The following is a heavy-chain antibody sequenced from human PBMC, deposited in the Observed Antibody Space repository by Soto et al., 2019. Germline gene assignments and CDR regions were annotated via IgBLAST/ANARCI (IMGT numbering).Heavy chain of an antibody. V-gene: IGHV3-21*01. J-gene: IGHJ5*02. Sequence: VQLVESGGGLVQPGGSLRLSCAASGFTFSSYSMNWVRQAPGKGLEWVSSISSSSSYIYYADSVKGRFTISRDNAKNSLYLQLNGLTAADTAVSYCARDWVYSSSIRNWFDPWGQGTLVTVSS. D-gene: IGHD6-13*01. CDR3: ARDWVYSSSIRNWFDP. CDR2: ISSSSSYI. CDR1: GFTFSSYS.